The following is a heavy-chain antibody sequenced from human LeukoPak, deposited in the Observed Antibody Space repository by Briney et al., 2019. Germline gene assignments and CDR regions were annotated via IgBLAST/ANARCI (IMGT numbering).Heavy chain of an antibody. D-gene: IGHD5-12*01. Sequence: GGSLRLSCAASGFSFSNYWMTWVRQAPGKGLEWVANIKKDGSEIYHVDSVKGRFTISRDNAKNSLYLQMNSLRAEDTAVYYCARDQEASVSGYDLYYYYYGMDVWGQGTTVTVSS. J-gene: IGHJ6*02. CDR3: ARDQEASVSGYDLYYYYYGMDV. CDR1: GFSFSNYW. V-gene: IGHV3-7*01. CDR2: IKKDGSEI.